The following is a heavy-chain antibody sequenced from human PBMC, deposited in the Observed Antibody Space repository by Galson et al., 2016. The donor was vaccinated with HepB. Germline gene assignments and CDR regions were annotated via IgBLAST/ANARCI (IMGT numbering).Heavy chain of an antibody. V-gene: IGHV3-30*19. D-gene: IGHD2-2*01. CDR3: VRERTAASFDY. CDR2: ISYDGSNR. J-gene: IGHJ4*02. Sequence: SLRLSCAASGFTFSSFGMHWVRQAPGKGLEWLAFISYDGSNRYYADSVKGRFTISRDNSRNTLSLQMNSLTTADTSVYYCVRERTAASFDYWGQGSLVTVSS. CDR1: GFTFSSFG.